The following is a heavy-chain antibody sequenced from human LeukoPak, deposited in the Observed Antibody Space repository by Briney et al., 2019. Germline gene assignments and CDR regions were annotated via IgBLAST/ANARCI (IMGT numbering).Heavy chain of an antibody. J-gene: IGHJ6*02. V-gene: IGHV3-33*01. CDR2: IWYDGSNK. CDR3: XXXXXXXXXXXXLXRYYYYGMDV. CDR1: GFTFSSYG. Sequence: GRSLRLSCAASGFTFSSYGMQWVRQAPGKGLEWVGVIWYDGSNKYYADSVKGRFTISRDNSKNTLYLQMNSLRAEDTAVYYXXXXXXXXXXXXXLXRYYYYGMDVWAKGPRSPSP.